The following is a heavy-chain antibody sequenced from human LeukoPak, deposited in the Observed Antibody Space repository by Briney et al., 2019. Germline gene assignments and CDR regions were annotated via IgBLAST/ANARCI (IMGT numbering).Heavy chain of an antibody. Sequence: PSETLSLTCAVYGGSFSGYYWSWIRQPPGKGLEWIGEINHSGSTNYNPSLKSRVTISVDTSKNQFSLKLSSVTAADTAVYYCARGYYVWGSYRPANSCCGYFDYWGQGTLVTVSS. CDR2: INHSGST. D-gene: IGHD3-16*02. V-gene: IGHV4-34*01. J-gene: IGHJ4*02. CDR1: GGSFSGYY. CDR3: ARGYYVWGSYRPANSCCGYFDY.